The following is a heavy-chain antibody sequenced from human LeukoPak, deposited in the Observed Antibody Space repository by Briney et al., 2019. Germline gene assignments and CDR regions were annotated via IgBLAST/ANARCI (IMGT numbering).Heavy chain of an antibody. CDR2: INPNSGGT. J-gene: IGHJ3*02. CDR1: GYTFTGYY. D-gene: IGHD3-22*01. V-gene: IGHV1-2*06. Sequence: ASVKVSCKASGYTFTGYYMHWVRQAPGQGLEWMGRINPNSGGTNYAQKFQGRGTMTRDTSISTAYMDVSRLTTEGTAVYYCARDYYDSSGYVGQIHYRFDIWGQGTMVTVSS. CDR3: ARDYYDSSGYVGQIHYRFDI.